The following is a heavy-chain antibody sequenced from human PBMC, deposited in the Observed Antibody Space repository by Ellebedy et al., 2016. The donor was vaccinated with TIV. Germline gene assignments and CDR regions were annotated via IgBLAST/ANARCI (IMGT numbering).Heavy chain of an antibody. Sequence: PGGSLRLSCTASGFTFSQYYMTWIRQAPGKGLECISYLSGGGSTVYDADSVKGRFTMSRDNAKNSVFLQMNSLRAADTAVYYCAKDLYGDYVVDYWGQGTLVTVSS. CDR1: GFTFSQYY. CDR3: AKDLYGDYVVDY. J-gene: IGHJ4*02. CDR2: LSGGGSTV. D-gene: IGHD4-17*01. V-gene: IGHV3-11*01.